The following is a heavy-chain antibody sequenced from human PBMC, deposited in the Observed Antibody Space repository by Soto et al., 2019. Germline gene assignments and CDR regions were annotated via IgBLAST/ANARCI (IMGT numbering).Heavy chain of an antibody. Sequence: ASVKVSCKASGYSFASYYVNWVRQAPGQGLEWMGMINPSGGRTIHAQKFQGRVTLTRDTSTSTVYLELSSLRSEDTAVYYCARMTDSSDRGGLHTFAMDVWGQGTPVTLSS. J-gene: IGHJ6*02. CDR3: ARMTDSSDRGGLHTFAMDV. D-gene: IGHD3-22*01. CDR1: GYSFASYY. CDR2: INPSGGRT. V-gene: IGHV1-46*03.